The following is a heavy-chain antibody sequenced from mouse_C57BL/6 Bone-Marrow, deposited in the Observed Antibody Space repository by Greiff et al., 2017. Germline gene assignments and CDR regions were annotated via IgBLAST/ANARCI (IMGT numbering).Heavy chain of an antibody. V-gene: IGHV1-19*01. CDR3: ARWGWLPLDY. D-gene: IGHD2-3*01. CDR2: INPYNGGT. J-gene: IGHJ2*01. Sequence: EVQLQQSGPVLVKPGASVKMSCKASGYTFTDYYMNWVKQSHGKSLEWIGVINPYNGGTCYNQKFKGKATLTVDKSSSTAYMELNSLTSDDSAVYYCARWGWLPLDYWGQGTTLTVSS. CDR1: GYTFTDYY.